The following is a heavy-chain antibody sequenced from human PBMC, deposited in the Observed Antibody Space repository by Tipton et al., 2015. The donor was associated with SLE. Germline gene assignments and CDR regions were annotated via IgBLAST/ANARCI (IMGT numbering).Heavy chain of an antibody. Sequence: TLSLTCAISGDSVSSNGAAWNWIRQSPSRGLEWLGRTYYRSRWYCDYALSLQSRVSITADTSKNQFSLKLSSVTVADTAVYYCARQRLGLWLQYYFDYWGQGTLVSVSS. CDR1: GDSVSSNGAA. CDR3: ARQRLGLWLQYYFDY. V-gene: IGHV6-1*01. J-gene: IGHJ4*02. CDR2: TYYRSRWYC. D-gene: IGHD5-24*01.